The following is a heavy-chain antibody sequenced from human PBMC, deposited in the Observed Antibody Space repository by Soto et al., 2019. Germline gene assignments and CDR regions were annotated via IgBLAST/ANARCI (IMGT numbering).Heavy chain of an antibody. D-gene: IGHD6-19*01. Sequence: SETLSLTCAVYGGSFSGYYWGWIRQPPGKGLEWIGEINHSGSTNYNPSLKSRVTISVDTSKNQFSLKLSSVTAADTAVYYCARGRSSGWYFSRFDPWGQGTQVTVSS. CDR2: INHSGST. CDR3: ARGRSSGWYFSRFDP. V-gene: IGHV4-34*01. J-gene: IGHJ5*02. CDR1: GGSFSGYY.